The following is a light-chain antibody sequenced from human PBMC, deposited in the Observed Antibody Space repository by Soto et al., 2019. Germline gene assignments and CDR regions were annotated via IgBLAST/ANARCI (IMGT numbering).Light chain of an antibody. CDR2: EVT. V-gene: IGLV2-14*01. CDR1: STDIGGYNH. Sequence: QSALTQPPSVSGSPGQSITISCAGTSTDIGGYNHVSWYQQHPGKAPKVMLYEVTNRPSGVSNRFSGSKSGNTASLTISGLQAEDEADYSCASFSISSTLYVFGSGTKVTVL. CDR3: ASFSISSTLYV. J-gene: IGLJ1*01.